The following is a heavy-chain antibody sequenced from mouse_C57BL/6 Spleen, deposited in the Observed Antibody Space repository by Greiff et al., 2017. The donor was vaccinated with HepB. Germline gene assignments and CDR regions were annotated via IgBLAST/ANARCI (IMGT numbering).Heavy chain of an antibody. J-gene: IGHJ1*03. V-gene: IGHV1-15*01. D-gene: IGHD4-1*01. CDR1: GYTFTDYE. Sequence: QVQLKESGAELVRPGASVTLSCKASGYTFTDYEMHWVKQTPVHGLEWIGAIYPETGGTAYNQKFKGKAILTADKSSSTAYMELRSLTSEDSAVYYCTNWEDWYFDVWGTGTTVTVSS. CDR2: IYPETGGT. CDR3: TNWEDWYFDV.